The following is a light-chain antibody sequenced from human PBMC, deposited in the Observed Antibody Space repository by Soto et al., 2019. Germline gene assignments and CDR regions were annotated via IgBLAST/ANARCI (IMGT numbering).Light chain of an antibody. CDR3: SSYTSSSTLV. Sequence: QSALTQPASVSRSPGQSITISCTGTNSDVGGYNYVSWYQQHPGKAPKLMIYEVSNRPSGVSNRFSGSKSGNTASLTISGLQAEDEADYYCSSYTSSSTLVFGTGTKLTVL. V-gene: IGLV2-14*01. CDR1: NSDVGGYNY. CDR2: EVS. J-gene: IGLJ1*01.